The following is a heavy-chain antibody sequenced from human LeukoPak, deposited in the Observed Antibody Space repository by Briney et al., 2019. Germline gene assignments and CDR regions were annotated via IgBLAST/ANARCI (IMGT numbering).Heavy chain of an antibody. D-gene: IGHD5-12*01. J-gene: IGHJ4*02. CDR3: ARQYSGYDQPFDY. Sequence: GESLKISCKGSGYSFINYWVGWVRQMPGKGLEWMGIIYPRDSETRYSPSFQGQVTISADKSISTAYLQWSSLKASDTAMYYCARQYSGYDQPFDYWGQGTLVTVSS. CDR1: GYSFINYW. CDR2: IYPRDSET. V-gene: IGHV5-51*01.